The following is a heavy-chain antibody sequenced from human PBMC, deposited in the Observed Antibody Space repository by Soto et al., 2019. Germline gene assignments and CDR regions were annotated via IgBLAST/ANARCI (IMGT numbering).Heavy chain of an antibody. V-gene: IGHV1-3*01. D-gene: IGHD4-17*01. Sequence: VASVKVSCKASGYTFTSYAMHWVRQAPGQRLEWMGWINAGNGNTKYSQKFQGRVTITRDTSASTAYMELSSLRSEDTAVYYCARRIGSVTGLDYWGQGTLVTVSS. CDR2: INAGNGNT. CDR3: ARRIGSVTGLDY. CDR1: GYTFTSYA. J-gene: IGHJ4*02.